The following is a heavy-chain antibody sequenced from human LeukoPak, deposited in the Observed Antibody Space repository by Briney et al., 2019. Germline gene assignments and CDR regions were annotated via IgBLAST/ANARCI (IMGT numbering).Heavy chain of an antibody. D-gene: IGHD3-10*01. J-gene: IGHJ4*02. CDR2: TRNKANSYTT. CDR1: GFTFSDHY. Sequence: PGGPLRLSCAASGFTFSDHYMDWVRQAPGKGLEWIGRTRNKANSYTTEYAASVKGRFTISRDDSKNSLYLQMNSLKTEDTAVYYCAREVDYGSGSYPWYFDYWGQGTLVTVSS. V-gene: IGHV3-72*01. CDR3: AREVDYGSGSYPWYFDY.